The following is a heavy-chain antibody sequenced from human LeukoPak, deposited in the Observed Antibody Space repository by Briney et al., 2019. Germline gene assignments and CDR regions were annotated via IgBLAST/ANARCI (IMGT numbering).Heavy chain of an antibody. D-gene: IGHD1-26*01. CDR3: ARAPRYSGSYYAPKFYFDY. Sequence: SETLSLTCIVSGGSISSYYRSWIRQPPGKGLEWIGYIYNSGITNHNPSLKSRVTISVDTSKNQFSLKLSSVTAADTAVYYCARAPRYSGSYYAPKFYFDYWGQGTLVTVSS. V-gene: IGHV4-59*01. CDR2: IYNSGIT. CDR1: GGSISSYY. J-gene: IGHJ4*02.